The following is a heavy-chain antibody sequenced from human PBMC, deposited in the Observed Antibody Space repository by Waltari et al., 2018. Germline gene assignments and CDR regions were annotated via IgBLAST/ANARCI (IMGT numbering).Heavy chain of an antibody. Sequence: EVQLVESGGGLVKPGGSLRLSCAASGFTFSSYSMNWVRQAPGKGLEWVSSISSSSSYTYYADSVKGRFTISRDNAKNSLYLQMNSLRAEDTAVYYCARDSSSGYLDYWGQGTLVTVSS. D-gene: IGHD6-19*01. CDR1: GFTFSSYS. CDR3: ARDSSSGYLDY. J-gene: IGHJ4*02. V-gene: IGHV3-21*01. CDR2: ISSSSSYT.